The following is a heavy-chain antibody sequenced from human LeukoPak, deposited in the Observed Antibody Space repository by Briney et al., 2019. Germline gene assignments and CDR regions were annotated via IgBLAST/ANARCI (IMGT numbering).Heavy chain of an antibody. Sequence: SVKVSCKASGGTFSSYAISWVRQAPGQGLEWMGGIIPIFGTANYAQKFQGRVTITADESTSTAHMELSSLRSEDTAMYYCATDGGVAARPELAYWGQGTLVTVSS. D-gene: IGHD6-6*01. CDR2: IIPIFGTA. CDR3: ATDGGVAARPELAY. CDR1: GGTFSSYA. J-gene: IGHJ4*02. V-gene: IGHV1-69*13.